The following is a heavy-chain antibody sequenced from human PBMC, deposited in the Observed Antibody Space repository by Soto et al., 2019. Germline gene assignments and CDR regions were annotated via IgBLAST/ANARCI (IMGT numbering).Heavy chain of an antibody. Sequence: WTWLRQSPAKGLEWIGYIHHSGKTYYNPSLKSRVTISVDTSKSQVSLKLSSVTAADTAVYYCARASGYSYPPAYAMAVWGQGATVTVSS. CDR3: ARASGYSYPPAYAMAV. V-gene: IGHV4-31*02. J-gene: IGHJ6*02. CDR2: IHHSGKT. D-gene: IGHD5-18*01.